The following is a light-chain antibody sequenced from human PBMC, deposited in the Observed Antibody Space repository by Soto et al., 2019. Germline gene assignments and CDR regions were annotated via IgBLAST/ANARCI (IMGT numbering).Light chain of an antibody. CDR3: QQYGSSRFT. J-gene: IGKJ3*01. CDR1: QSISSSY. CDR2: GAS. V-gene: IGKV3-20*01. Sequence: EIVLTQSPGTLSLSPGERATLFCRASQSISSSYLAWYQQKPGQAPRLLVYGASSRATGIPDRFSGSGSGTDFTLTISRLEPEDFAVYYCQQYGSSRFTFGPGTEVDIK.